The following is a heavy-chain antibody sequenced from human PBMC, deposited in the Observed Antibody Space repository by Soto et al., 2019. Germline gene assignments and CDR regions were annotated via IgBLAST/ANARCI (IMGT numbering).Heavy chain of an antibody. Sequence: WVHQAPGKGLEWMGWISGYNHNTHYAQNLQGRVTMTADTSTSTAYMELRRLKSDDTAVYYCARKGTGAPVAFWGQGTLVP. CDR3: ARKGTGAPVAF. CDR2: ISGYNHNT. D-gene: IGHD1-1*01. V-gene: IGHV1-18*01. J-gene: IGHJ4*02.